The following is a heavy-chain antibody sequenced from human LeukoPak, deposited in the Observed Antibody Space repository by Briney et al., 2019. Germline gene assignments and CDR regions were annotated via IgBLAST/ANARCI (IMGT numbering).Heavy chain of an antibody. CDR3: ARSYSDAFDI. CDR2: ISYDGSNK. CDR1: GFTFSSYG. V-gene: IGHV3-30*03. D-gene: IGHD1-26*01. J-gene: IGHJ3*02. Sequence: GRSLRLSCAASGFTFSSYGMHWVRQAPGKGLEWVAVISYDGSNKYYADSVKDRFTISRDNSKNTLYLQMNSLRAEDTAVYYCARSYSDAFDIWGQGTMVTVSS.